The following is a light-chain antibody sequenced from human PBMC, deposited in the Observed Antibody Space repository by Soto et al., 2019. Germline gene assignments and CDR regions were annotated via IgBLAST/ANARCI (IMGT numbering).Light chain of an antibody. V-gene: IGLV2-14*01. CDR3: ISYTSSSTSYV. J-gene: IGLJ1*01. CDR1: SSEVGGYNY. Sequence: QSALTEPATASGCPGQSITVSCTGTSSEVGGYNYVAWYQQHPGKVPRLMIYEVSNRPSGVSNRFSGSKSGSTASLTISGLQAEDEADYYCISYTSSSTSYVFGTGTKVTVL. CDR2: EVS.